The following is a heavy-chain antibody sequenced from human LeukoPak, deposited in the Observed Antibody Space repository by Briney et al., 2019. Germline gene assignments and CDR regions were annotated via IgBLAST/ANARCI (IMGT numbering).Heavy chain of an antibody. CDR3: ARGGTIDYFDY. CDR1: EFTVSSNY. Sequence: GSLRLSCAASEFTVSSNYMSWVRQAPGKGLEWIGEIYHSGSTNYNPSLKSRVTISVDKSKNQFSLKLSSVTAADTAVYYCARGGTIDYFDYWGQGTLVTVSS. D-gene: IGHD2-8*01. CDR2: IYHSGST. J-gene: IGHJ4*02. V-gene: IGHV4-4*02.